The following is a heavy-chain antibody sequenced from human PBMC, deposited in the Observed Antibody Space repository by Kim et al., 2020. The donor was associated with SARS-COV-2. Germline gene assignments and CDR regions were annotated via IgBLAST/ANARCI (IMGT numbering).Heavy chain of an antibody. J-gene: IGHJ3*01. CDR2: IDSGNISI. V-gene: IGHV3-48*04. D-gene: IGHD4-17*01. CDR3: ARSDYGRAFDV. CDR1: GFSFSIYS. Sequence: GGSLRLSCVASGFSFSIYSMNWVRQAPGKRLEWLSFIDSGNISIYYADSVKGRFTISRDNAKNSLYLHMNSLGAGDSAVYYCARSDYGRAFDVWGQGTLV.